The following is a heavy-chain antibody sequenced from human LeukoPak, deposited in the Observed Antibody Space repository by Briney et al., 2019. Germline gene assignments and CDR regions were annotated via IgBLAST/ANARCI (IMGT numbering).Heavy chain of an antibody. V-gene: IGHV3-23*01. CDR3: AKDVSETYTAWGSYCSDS. D-gene: IGHD3-16*02. J-gene: IGHJ4*02. Sequence: GGSLRLSCAASGFTFENYAMTWVRQAPGKGLEWVSSIIAGGVSTYYADSVKGRFTISRDNSKNTLYLQMNSLRGEDTAVYFCAKDVSETYTAWGSYCSDSLGQGTLVTVS. CDR1: GFTFENYA. CDR2: IIAGGVST.